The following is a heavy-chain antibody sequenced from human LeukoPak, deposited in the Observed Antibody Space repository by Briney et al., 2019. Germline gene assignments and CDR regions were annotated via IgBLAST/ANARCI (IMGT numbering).Heavy chain of an antibody. CDR2: ISSSGNYL. Sequence: GGSLRLSCAASGFTFSFYSMHWVRQSPGKGLEWVACISSSGNYLYYADSVKGRFIISRDDDKNSLHLQMNILRAEDTAVYYCVRDHQPEVPTSDNSPSAWGQGTLVTVSS. D-gene: IGHD2/OR15-2a*01. CDR3: VRDHQPEVPTSDNSPSA. V-gene: IGHV3-21*01. CDR1: GFTFSFYS. J-gene: IGHJ5*02.